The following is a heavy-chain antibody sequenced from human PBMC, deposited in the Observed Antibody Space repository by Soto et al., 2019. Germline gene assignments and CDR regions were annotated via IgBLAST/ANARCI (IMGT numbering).Heavy chain of an antibody. CDR3: ARQTDFWSGYSHGDGGAAFDY. J-gene: IGHJ4*02. D-gene: IGHD3-3*01. CDR1: GGTFSSYA. Sequence: QVQLVQSGAEVKKPGSSVKVSCKASGGTFSSYAISWVRQAPGQGLEWMGGIIPIFGTANYAQKFQGRVTITADESTSTAYIELSSLRSDDTDVDYCARQTDFWSGYSHGDGGAAFDYWGRVTLVTVCS. CDR2: IIPIFGTA. V-gene: IGHV1-69*01.